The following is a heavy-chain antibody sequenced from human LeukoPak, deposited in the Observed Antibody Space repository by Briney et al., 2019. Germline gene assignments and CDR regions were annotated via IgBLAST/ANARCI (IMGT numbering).Heavy chain of an antibody. CDR1: GFTFSSYW. V-gene: IGHV3-74*01. D-gene: IGHD2-21*02. CDR2: INSDGSST. Sequence: GGSLRLSCAASGFTFSSYWMHWVRQAPGKGLVWVSRINSDGSSTSYADSVKGRFTTSRDNAKNTLYLQMNSLTSADTAVYYCAKVKTDILIPDSWGQGTLVTVSS. CDR3: AKVKTDILIPDS. J-gene: IGHJ4*02.